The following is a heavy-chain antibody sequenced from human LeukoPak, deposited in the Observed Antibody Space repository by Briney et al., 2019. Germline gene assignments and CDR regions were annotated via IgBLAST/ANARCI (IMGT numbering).Heavy chain of an antibody. CDR2: IKQDGSEK. CDR1: GFTFSSYW. J-gene: IGHJ3*02. V-gene: IGHV3-7*01. D-gene: IGHD6-19*01. Sequence: GGSLRLSCAASGFTFSSYWMSWVRQAPGKGLEWVANIKQDGSEKYYVDSVKGRFTISRDNAKNSLYLQMNSLRAEDTAVYYCARDGGIAVAGTDRAFDIWGQGTMVTVSS. CDR3: ARDGGIAVAGTDRAFDI.